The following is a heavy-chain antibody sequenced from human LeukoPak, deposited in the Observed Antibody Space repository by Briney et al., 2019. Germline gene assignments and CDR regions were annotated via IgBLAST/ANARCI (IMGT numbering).Heavy chain of an antibody. Sequence: ASVKVSCKASGYTLTSYCIHWVRQAPGQGLEWMGWIHPKSAGTNYAQRFQGRVTMTRDTSITTDYMHLTRLTSDDTAVYYCARAPSPLSAAADPHLDYWGQGTLVAVSS. D-gene: IGHD6-13*01. CDR1: GYTLTSYC. V-gene: IGHV1-2*02. CDR3: ARAPSPLSAAADPHLDY. J-gene: IGHJ4*02. CDR2: IHPKSAGT.